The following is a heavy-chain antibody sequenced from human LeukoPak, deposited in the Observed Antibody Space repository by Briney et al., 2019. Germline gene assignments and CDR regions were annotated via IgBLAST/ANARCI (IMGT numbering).Heavy chain of an antibody. CDR2: ISAYNGNT. Sequence: GASVTVSCKASGYTFTSYSISWVRQAPGQGLEWMGWISAYNGNTNYAQTLQHRVTMTTDTATGTAYMELRSRRSDDTAVYYCAREEVPAAITDYWGQGTLVTVSS. CDR3: AREEVPAAITDY. D-gene: IGHD2-2*01. CDR1: GYTFTSYS. J-gene: IGHJ4*02. V-gene: IGHV1-18*01.